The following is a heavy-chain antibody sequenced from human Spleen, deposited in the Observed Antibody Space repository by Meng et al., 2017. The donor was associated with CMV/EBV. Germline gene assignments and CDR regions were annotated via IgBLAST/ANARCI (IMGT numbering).Heavy chain of an antibody. CDR3: ARDRLIYYDSSGIPTYFDY. J-gene: IGHJ4*02. CDR2: IWYDGSNR. D-gene: IGHD3-22*01. CDR1: GFTFNNYA. Sequence: GGSLRLSCAASGFTFNNYAMHWVRQAPGKGLEWLAVIWYDGSNRYYTDSVKGRFTISRDNAKNSLYLQMNSLRAEDTAVYYCARDRLIYYDSSGIPTYFDYWGQGTLVTVSS. V-gene: IGHV3-33*01.